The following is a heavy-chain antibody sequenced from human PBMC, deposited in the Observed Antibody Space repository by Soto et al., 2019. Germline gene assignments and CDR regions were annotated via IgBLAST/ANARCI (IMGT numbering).Heavy chain of an antibody. CDR1: GFTFSSYA. V-gene: IGHV3-30*01. J-gene: IGHJ6*02. D-gene: IGHD1-7*01. Sequence: QVQLVESGGGVVQPGGSLRLSCAASGFTFSSYAMHWVRQAPGKGLEWVAVMSYDGANKFYADSVKGRFTITRDNSNNTAYLKMNSLRSDDTAIYFCAKEGVAVSGTFYYFFYGMDVWGQGTTVTVSS. CDR2: MSYDGANK. CDR3: AKEGVAVSGTFYYFFYGMDV.